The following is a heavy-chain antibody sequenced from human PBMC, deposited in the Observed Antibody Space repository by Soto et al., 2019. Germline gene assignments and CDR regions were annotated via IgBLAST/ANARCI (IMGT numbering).Heavy chain of an antibody. V-gene: IGHV3-23*01. CDR3: AKRRGAGGHFDY. J-gene: IGHJ4*02. D-gene: IGHD2-15*01. Sequence: GGSLRLSCAASGFTFSSYAMGWVRQGPGKGLEWVAVVSIGGSTHYADSVRGRFTISRDNSKNTLSLQMNSLTDEDTAVYFCAKRRGAGGHFDYWGQGALVTVSS. CDR2: VSIGGST. CDR1: GFTFSSYA.